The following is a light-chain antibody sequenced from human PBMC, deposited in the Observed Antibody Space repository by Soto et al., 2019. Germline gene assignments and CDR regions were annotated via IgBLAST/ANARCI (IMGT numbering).Light chain of an antibody. CDR3: SSYTTSNTRQIV. CDR2: DVT. Sequence: QSVLTQPASVSGSPGQSTTISWTGTSSDVGGYNYVSWYQHHPGKAPKLIIYDVTNRPSGVSNPFSGSKSGNTASLTISGLQPEDEADYYCSSYTTSNTRQIVFGTGTKVTVL. J-gene: IGLJ1*01. CDR1: SSDVGGYNY. V-gene: IGLV2-14*03.